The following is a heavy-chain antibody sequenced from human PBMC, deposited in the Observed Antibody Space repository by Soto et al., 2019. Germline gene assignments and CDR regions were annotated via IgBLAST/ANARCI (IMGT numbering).Heavy chain of an antibody. CDR1: GFTFSSYG. V-gene: IGHV3-30*18. D-gene: IGHD6-19*01. Sequence: GSLRLSCAASGFTFSSYGMHWVRQAPGKGLEWVAVISYDGSNKYYADSVKGRFTISRDNSKNTLYLQMNSLRAEDTAVYYCAKAGGIAVAGSDYWGQGTLVTVSS. CDR3: AKAGGIAVAGSDY. CDR2: ISYDGSNK. J-gene: IGHJ4*02.